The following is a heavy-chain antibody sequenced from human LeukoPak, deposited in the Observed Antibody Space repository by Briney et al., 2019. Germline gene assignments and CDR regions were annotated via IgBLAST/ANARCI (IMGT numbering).Heavy chain of an antibody. D-gene: IGHD3-10*01. V-gene: IGHV4-34*01. CDR2: INHSGST. CDR1: GGSFSGYY. Sequence: SETLSLTCAVYGGSFSGYYWSWIRQPPGKGLEWIGEINHSGSTNYNPSLKSRVTISVDTSKNQFSLKLSSVTAADTAVYYCARDNLQYGSGTNWFDPWGQGTLVTVSS. J-gene: IGHJ5*02. CDR3: ARDNLQYGSGTNWFDP.